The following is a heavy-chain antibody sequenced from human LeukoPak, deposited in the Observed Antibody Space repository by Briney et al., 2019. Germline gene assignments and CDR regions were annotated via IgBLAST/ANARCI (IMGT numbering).Heavy chain of an antibody. Sequence: GGSLRLSCAASGFTFSSYWMHWVRQAPGEGLVWVSRINSDGSTTSHADSVKGRFTVSRDNAKNTLYLQVNNLRAEDTAVYYCARGPNSNWSGLDFWGQGTLLTVSS. J-gene: IGHJ4*02. D-gene: IGHD6-6*01. CDR2: INSDGSTT. CDR1: GFTFSSYW. CDR3: ARGPNSNWSGLDF. V-gene: IGHV3-74*01.